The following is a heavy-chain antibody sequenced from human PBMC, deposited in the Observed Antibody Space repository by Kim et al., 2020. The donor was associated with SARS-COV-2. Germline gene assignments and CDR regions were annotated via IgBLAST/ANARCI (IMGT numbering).Heavy chain of an antibody. CDR3: SRSSPGSPLQS. V-gene: IGHV3-73*01. D-gene: IGHD6-13*01. CDR2: IRSKASTFAT. Sequence: GGSLRLSCADSGFTFSGPNVHWVRQASGKGLEWVGFIRSKASTFATTTAASVRDRFTISRNDSKNTAYLQMNSLKTEDTAVYYCSRSSPGSPLQSWGQGTLVTVSS. CDR1: GFTFSGPN. J-gene: IGHJ5*02.